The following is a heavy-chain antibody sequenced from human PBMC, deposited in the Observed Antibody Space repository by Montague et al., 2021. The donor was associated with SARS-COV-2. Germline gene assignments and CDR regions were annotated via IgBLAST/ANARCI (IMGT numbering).Heavy chain of an antibody. CDR1: GGSFSGYY. V-gene: IGHV4-34*01. J-gene: IGHJ2*01. D-gene: IGHD3-22*01. Sequence: SETLSLTCAVHGGSFSGYYWCWIRQPPGKGLEWIGEINHSGSTNYNPSLKSRVTISVDTSKNQFSLKLSSVTAADTAVYYCARGAPTISMIVVVITGAGWYFDLWGRGTLVTVSS. CDR3: ARGAPTISMIVVVITGAGWYFDL. CDR2: INHSGST.